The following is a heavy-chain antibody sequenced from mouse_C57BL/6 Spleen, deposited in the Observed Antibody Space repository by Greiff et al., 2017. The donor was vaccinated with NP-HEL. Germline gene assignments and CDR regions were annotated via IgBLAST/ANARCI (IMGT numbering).Heavy chain of an antibody. V-gene: IGHV1-64*01. CDR3: ARTGYSWYFDV. CDR1: GYTFTSYW. Sequence: VQLHQPGAELVKPGASVKLSCKASGYTFTSYWMHWVKQRPGPGLEWIGMIHPNSGSTNYNEKFKSKATLTVDKSSSTAYMQLSSLTSEDSAVYYCARTGYSWYFDVWGTGTTVTVSS. D-gene: IGHD2-3*01. J-gene: IGHJ1*03. CDR2: IHPNSGST.